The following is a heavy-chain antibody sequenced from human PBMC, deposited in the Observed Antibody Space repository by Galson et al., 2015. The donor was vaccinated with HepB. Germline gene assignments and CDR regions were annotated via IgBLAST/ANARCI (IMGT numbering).Heavy chain of an antibody. J-gene: IGHJ4*02. D-gene: IGHD3-22*01. CDR3: ARFLNYDSSGFYFDS. V-gene: IGHV5-51*03. CDR1: RYSFSSYW. CDR2: IYPGDSEA. Sequence: QSGAEVKKPGESLKISCKASRYSFSSYWLGWVRQMPGKGLEWMGIIYPGDSEAKYSPSFRGHVTFSVDRSISTAYLQWSSLKASDTAFYYCARFLNYDSSGFYFDSWGQGTLVSVSS.